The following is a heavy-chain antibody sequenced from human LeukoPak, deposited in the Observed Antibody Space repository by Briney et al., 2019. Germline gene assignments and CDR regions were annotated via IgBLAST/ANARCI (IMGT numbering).Heavy chain of an antibody. D-gene: IGHD3-10*01. Sequence: SETLSLTCTVSGGSISSYYWSWIRQPPGKGLEWIGYIYYSGSTNYNPSLKSRVTVSVDTSKNQFSLKLSSVTAADTAVYYCARERESSFDYWGQGTLVTVSS. CDR2: IYYSGST. V-gene: IGHV4-59*01. J-gene: IGHJ4*02. CDR1: GGSISSYY. CDR3: ARERESSFDY.